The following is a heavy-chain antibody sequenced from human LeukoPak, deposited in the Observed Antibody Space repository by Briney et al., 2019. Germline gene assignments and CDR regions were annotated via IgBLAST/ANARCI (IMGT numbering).Heavy chain of an antibody. CDR3: ARDKYYFNISGPQTQGRDNWFDP. D-gene: IGHD3-22*01. V-gene: IGHV4-39*07. CDR2: IYYSGST. J-gene: IGHJ5*02. CDR1: GGSISSSSYY. Sequence: SETLSLTCTVSGGSISSSSYYWGWIRQPPGKGLEWIGSIYYSGSTYYNPSLKSRVTISVDTSKNQFSLRLSSVTAADTAVYFCARDKYYFNISGPQTQGRDNWFDPWGQGTLVTVSS.